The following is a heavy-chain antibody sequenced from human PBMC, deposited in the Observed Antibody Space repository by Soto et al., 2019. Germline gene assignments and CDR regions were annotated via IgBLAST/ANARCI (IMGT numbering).Heavy chain of an antibody. CDR2: TYYRSRWYS. J-gene: IGHJ6*02. D-gene: IGHD2-15*01. CDR1: GDTVSSNSVA. Sequence: SQTLSLTCVGSGDTVSSNSVAWNGVRQSPSRGLEWLGRTYYRSRWYSDYAVSVRSRIDINADTSKNQVSLQLNSVTPEDTAVYYCARSEEDSDYYYYGMDVWGQGTTVTVSS. CDR3: ARSEEDSDYYYYGMDV. V-gene: IGHV6-1*01.